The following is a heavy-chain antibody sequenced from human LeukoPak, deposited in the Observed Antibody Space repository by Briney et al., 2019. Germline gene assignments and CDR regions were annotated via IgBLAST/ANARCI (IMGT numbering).Heavy chain of an antibody. CDR3: ARNERGIAAAPLGY. Sequence: PSETLSLTCTVSGGSISSSSYFWGWVRQPPGKGLEWIGSIYYSGSTYYNPSLKSRVTISVDTSKNQFSLNLSSVTAAGTAVYYCARNERGIAAAPLGYWGQGTLVTVSS. V-gene: IGHV4-39*07. D-gene: IGHD6-13*01. CDR1: GGSISSSSYF. J-gene: IGHJ4*02. CDR2: IYYSGST.